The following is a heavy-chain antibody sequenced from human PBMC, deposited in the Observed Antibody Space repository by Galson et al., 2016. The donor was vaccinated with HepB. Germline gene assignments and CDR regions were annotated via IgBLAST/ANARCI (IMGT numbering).Heavy chain of an antibody. D-gene: IGHD5-18*01. J-gene: IGHJ4*02. CDR2: ISGRDGDT. Sequence: SLRLSCAASGFPFNNFAMSWVRQAPGKGLEWVSLISGRDGDTYYADSVKGRFTISRDNSKNTLFLQMNSLRDEDTAVYYWAKGGGYSYGYIPHWGQGTLVTVAS. CDR1: GFPFNNFA. CDR3: AKGGGYSYGYIPH. V-gene: IGHV3-23*01.